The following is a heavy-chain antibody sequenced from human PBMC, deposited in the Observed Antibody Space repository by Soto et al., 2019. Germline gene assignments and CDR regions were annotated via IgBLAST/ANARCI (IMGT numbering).Heavy chain of an antibody. D-gene: IGHD6-25*01. CDR2: IYRDDDK. CDR1: GLSLSTSGVG. CDR3: PRGANLGHFDY. J-gene: IGHJ4*02. Sequence: QITLKESGPTLVKPTQTLTLTCTFSGLSLSTSGVGVGWIRQPPGKALDWLALIYRDDDKRYSPSLKSRLTITQDTSKNQVVLTMTNMDPVDTATYYCPRGANLGHFDYWGQRTLATASS. V-gene: IGHV2-5*02.